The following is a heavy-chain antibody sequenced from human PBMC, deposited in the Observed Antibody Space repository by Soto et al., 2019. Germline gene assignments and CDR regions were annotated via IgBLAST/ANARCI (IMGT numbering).Heavy chain of an antibody. CDR2: ISAGGGTT. J-gene: IGHJ4*02. CDR3: PRGSSGPDY. CDR1: GFAFSSYA. Sequence: GGSLRLSCAASGFAFSSYAMSWVRQAPGKGLEWVSAISAGGGTTYYADSVKGRFSISRDNSKNTLYLQMNSLRAEDTAVYYCPRGSSGPDYWGQGTLVTVSS. D-gene: IGHD6-19*01. V-gene: IGHV3-23*01.